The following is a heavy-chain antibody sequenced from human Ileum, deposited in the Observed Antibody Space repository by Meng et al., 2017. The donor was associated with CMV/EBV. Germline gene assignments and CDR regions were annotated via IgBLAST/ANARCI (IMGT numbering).Heavy chain of an antibody. CDR2: ILNDGSGT. V-gene: IGHV3-74*01. Sequence: GESLKISCVASGFTFRNYWMHWVRQSPGKGLVWVSHILNDGSGTGYADSVKGRFTISRDNAKNTLYLQMDSLRVEDTAVYYWARGGGGFDYWGQGTRVTVSS. CDR1: GFTFRNYW. D-gene: IGHD3-16*01. J-gene: IGHJ4*02. CDR3: ARGGGGFDY.